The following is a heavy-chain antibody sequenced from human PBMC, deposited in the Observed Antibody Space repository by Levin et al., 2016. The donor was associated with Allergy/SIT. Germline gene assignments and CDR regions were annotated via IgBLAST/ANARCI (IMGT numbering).Heavy chain of an antibody. V-gene: IGHV3-21*01. CDR3: ARGPVFSYSFDY. Sequence: GGSLRLSCAASGFTFSSYSMNWVRQAPGKGLEWVSSISSSSSYIYYADSVKGRFTISRDNAKNSLYLQMNSLRAEDTAVYYCARGPVFSYSFDYWGQGTLVTVSS. J-gene: IGHJ4*02. CDR2: ISSSSSYI. CDR1: GFTFSSYS. D-gene: IGHD3-3*01.